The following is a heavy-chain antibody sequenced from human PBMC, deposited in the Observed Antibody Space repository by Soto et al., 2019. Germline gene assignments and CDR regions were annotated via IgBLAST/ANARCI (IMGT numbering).Heavy chain of an antibody. CDR2: IIPIFGTT. D-gene: IGHD3-22*01. CDR1: GGSFNYYA. V-gene: IGHV1-69*06. Sequence: QVQLVQSGVEVKKPGSSVKVSCKASGGSFNYYAITWVRQAPGQGLEWMGGIIPIFGTTNYAQKFQDRVTITADKSTSTAYMELTGLKSEDTAVYYCASKYDSSGYFFTPKYYFDNWGQGTLSPSP. J-gene: IGHJ4*02. CDR3: ASKYDSSGYFFTPKYYFDN.